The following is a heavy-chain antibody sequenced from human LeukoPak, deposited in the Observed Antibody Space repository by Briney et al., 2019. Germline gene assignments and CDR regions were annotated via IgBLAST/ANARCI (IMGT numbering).Heavy chain of an antibody. D-gene: IGHD5-24*01. CDR1: GFTFGSYA. Sequence: PGGSLRLSCAASGFTFGSYAMSWVRQAPGKGLEWVSAISGSGGSTYYADSVKGRFTISRDNSKNTLYLQMNSLRAEDTAVYYCAKGTMGRDGYNYFYYFDYWGQGTLVTVSS. CDR2: ISGSGGST. J-gene: IGHJ4*02. CDR3: AKGTMGRDGYNYFYYFDY. V-gene: IGHV3-23*01.